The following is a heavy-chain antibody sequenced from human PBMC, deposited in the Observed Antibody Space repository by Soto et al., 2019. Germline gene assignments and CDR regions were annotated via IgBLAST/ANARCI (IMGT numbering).Heavy chain of an antibody. Sequence: AGGSLRLSCAASGFTFSNYWMHWVRQAPGKGLVSVSRINSDGTRTNYADSVKGRFTISRDNAENTLYLQMNSLTAEDTAVYYCARVAVGYYYMDVWGKGTTVTVSS. V-gene: IGHV3-74*01. CDR2: INSDGTRT. CDR3: ARVAVGYYYMDV. CDR1: GFTFSNYW. J-gene: IGHJ6*03.